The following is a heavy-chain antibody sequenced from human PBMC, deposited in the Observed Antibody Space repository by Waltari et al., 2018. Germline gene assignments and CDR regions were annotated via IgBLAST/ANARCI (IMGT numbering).Heavy chain of an antibody. Sequence: QVQLRESGPGLVKPSETLSLACSVSGYSISSGYYWGWIRQAPGKGLEWIGSIYPGGNTYYNPSLKSRVSTSADMSKNQVSLSLKSVTAADTAVYYCARAYSGNGAFDIWGQGTMVIVSS. J-gene: IGHJ3*02. CDR1: GYSISSGYY. V-gene: IGHV4-38-2*02. D-gene: IGHD2-15*01. CDR3: ARAYSGNGAFDI. CDR2: IYPGGNT.